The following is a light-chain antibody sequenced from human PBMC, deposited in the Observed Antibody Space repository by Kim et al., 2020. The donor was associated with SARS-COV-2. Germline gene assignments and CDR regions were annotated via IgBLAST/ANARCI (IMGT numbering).Light chain of an antibody. CDR2: VKSDAAH. V-gene: IGLV4-69*01. Sequence: HARTRNRGHTNNDSTWHQRGRERDPGYVMKVKSDAAHSRGGGIPDRFSGSSSGAEGYLTIASLQSEDEADYYCQTWASGVRSVVFGGGTQLTVL. CDR1: RGHTNND. J-gene: IGLJ2*01. CDR3: QTWASGVRSVV.